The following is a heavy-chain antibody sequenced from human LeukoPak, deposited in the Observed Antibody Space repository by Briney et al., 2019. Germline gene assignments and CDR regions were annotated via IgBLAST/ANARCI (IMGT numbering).Heavy chain of an antibody. D-gene: IGHD6-6*01. CDR3: AKERQLVPDYYYYMDV. J-gene: IGHJ6*03. Sequence: GGSLRLSCAASGFTFSSYSMNWVRQAPGKVLEWVSAISGSGGSTYYADSVKGRFTISRDNSKNTLYLQMNSLRAEDTAVYYCAKERQLVPDYYYYMDVWGKGTTVTVSS. CDR1: GFTFSSYS. V-gene: IGHV3-23*01. CDR2: ISGSGGST.